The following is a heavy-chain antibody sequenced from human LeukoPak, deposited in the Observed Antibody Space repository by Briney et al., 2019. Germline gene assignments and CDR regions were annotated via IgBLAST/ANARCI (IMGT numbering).Heavy chain of an antibody. J-gene: IGHJ4*02. D-gene: IGHD3-10*01. CDR1: GFXFSSYA. CDR2: IWYDGNNK. V-gene: IGHV3-33*01. CDR3: ARETSGHHDY. Sequence: PGGSLRLSCAASGFXFSSYAMHWVRQAPGKGLEWVAVIWYDGNNKYYADSVKGRFTISRDNSKNTLYLQMNSLRAEDTALYYCARETSGHHDYWGQGTLVTVSS.